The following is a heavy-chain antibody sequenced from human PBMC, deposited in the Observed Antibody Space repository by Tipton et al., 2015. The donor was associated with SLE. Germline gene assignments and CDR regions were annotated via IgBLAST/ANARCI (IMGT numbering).Heavy chain of an antibody. D-gene: IGHD5-12*01. CDR2: IFYTGST. Sequence: TLSLTCTVSDGSIRSTNYYWGWIRQPPGKGLEWIGSIFYTGSTYYNPSLKSRVSFSIDTSKHQFSLKLNSVTAADTAVYYCARRRYSGPFDPWGQGTLVPVSS. CDR1: DGSIRSTNYY. J-gene: IGHJ5*02. CDR3: ARRRYSGPFDP. V-gene: IGHV4-39*07.